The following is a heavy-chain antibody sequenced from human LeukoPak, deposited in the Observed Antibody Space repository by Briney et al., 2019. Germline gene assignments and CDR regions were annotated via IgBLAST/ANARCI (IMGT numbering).Heavy chain of an antibody. V-gene: IGHV4-4*02. Sequence: PSETLSLTCGVSGGSIDITNYWSWVRQAPGKGLEWIGEIAHDGTTNYNPSLRSRVAMSFDRANNQFSLSLTSVTAADTAVYYCARDLGWPGNAFDIRGQGTMVTVSS. J-gene: IGHJ3*02. D-gene: IGHD1-14*01. CDR3: ARDLGWPGNAFDI. CDR2: IAHDGTT. CDR1: GGSIDITNY.